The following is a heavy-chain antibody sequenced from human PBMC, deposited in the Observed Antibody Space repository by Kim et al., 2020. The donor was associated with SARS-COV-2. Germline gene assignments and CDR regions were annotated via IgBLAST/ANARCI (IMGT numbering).Heavy chain of an antibody. CDR3: TRVFPYYYDSSGSPDY. CDR1: GFTFGDYA. Sequence: GGSLRLSCTASGFTFGDYAMSWVRQAPGKGLEWVGFIRSKAYGGTTEYAASVKGRFTISRDDSKSIAYLQMNSLKTEDTAVYYCTRVFPYYYDSSGSPDYWGQGTLVTVSS. D-gene: IGHD3-22*01. V-gene: IGHV3-49*04. CDR2: IRSKAYGGTT. J-gene: IGHJ4*02.